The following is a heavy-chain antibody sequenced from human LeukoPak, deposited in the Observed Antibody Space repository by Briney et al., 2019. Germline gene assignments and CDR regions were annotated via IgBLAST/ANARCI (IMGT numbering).Heavy chain of an antibody. Sequence: ASVKVSCKASGYTFTSYGISWVRQAPGQGLEWMGWISAYNGNTNYAQKLQGRVTMTTDTSTSTAYMELRSLRSDDTAVYYCAREAHYYGSGSLYYYSYYMDVWGKGTTVTVSS. CDR2: ISAYNGNT. CDR3: AREAHYYGSGSLYYYSYYMDV. V-gene: IGHV1-18*01. D-gene: IGHD3-10*01. CDR1: GYTFTSYG. J-gene: IGHJ6*03.